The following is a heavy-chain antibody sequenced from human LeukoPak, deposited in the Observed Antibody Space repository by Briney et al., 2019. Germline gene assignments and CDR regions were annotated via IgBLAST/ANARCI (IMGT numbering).Heavy chain of an antibody. CDR1: GFTFSSYA. V-gene: IGHV3-30-3*01. CDR2: ISYDGSNK. D-gene: IGHD4/OR15-4a*01. CDR3: ARGAPYYYGMDV. Sequence: GGSLRLSCAASGFTFSSYAMHWVRQAPGKGLEWVAVISYDGSNKYYADSVKGRFTISGDNSKNTLYLQMNSLRAEDTAMYYCARGAPYYYGMDVWGQGTTVTVSS. J-gene: IGHJ6*02.